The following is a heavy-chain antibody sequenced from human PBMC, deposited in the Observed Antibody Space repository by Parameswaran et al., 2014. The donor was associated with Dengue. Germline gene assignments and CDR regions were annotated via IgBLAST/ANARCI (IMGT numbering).Heavy chain of an antibody. V-gene: IGHV1-18*01. CDR2: ISAYNGNT. D-gene: IGHD3-22*01. CDR3: ARQHPSGYDSSGYYLSPVGYFQH. Sequence: WVRQAPGQGLEWMGWISAYNGNTNYAQKLQGRVTMTTDTSTSTAYMELRSLRSDDTAVYYCARQHPSGYDSSGYYLSPVGYFQHWGQGTLVTVSS. J-gene: IGHJ1*01.